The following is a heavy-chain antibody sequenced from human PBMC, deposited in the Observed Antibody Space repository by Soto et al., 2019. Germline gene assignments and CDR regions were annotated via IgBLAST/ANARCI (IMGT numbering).Heavy chain of an antibody. V-gene: IGHV3-9*01. D-gene: IGHD2-15*01. CDR1: GFTFDDYA. Sequence: EVQLVESGGGLVQPGRSLRLSCAASGFTFDDYAMHWVRQAPGKGLEWVSGISWNSGSIGYADSVKGRFTISRDNAKNSLYLQMNSLRAEDTALYYCAKDRGLYYFDYWGQGTLVTVSS. CDR3: AKDRGLYYFDY. J-gene: IGHJ4*02. CDR2: ISWNSGSI.